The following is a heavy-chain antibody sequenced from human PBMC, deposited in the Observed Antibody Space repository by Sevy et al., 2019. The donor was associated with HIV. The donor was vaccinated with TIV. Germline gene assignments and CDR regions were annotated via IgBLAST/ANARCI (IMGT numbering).Heavy chain of an antibody. Sequence: GGSLRLSCAASGFTFDDYDMHWVRQAPGKGLEWVSGISRNSGSIGYADSVKGRFTISRDNAKNSLYLQMNSLRAEDTALYYCAKGDYCSSTSCSLDDAFDIWGQGTMVTVSS. CDR2: ISRNSGSI. D-gene: IGHD2-2*01. CDR3: AKGDYCSSTSCSLDDAFDI. V-gene: IGHV3-9*01. CDR1: GFTFDDYD. J-gene: IGHJ3*02.